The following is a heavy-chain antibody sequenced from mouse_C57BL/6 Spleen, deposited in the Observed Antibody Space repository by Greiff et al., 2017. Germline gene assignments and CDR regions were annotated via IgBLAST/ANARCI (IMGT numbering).Heavy chain of an antibody. CDR2: IRNKANGYTT. D-gene: IGHD4-1*01. V-gene: IGHV7-3*01. CDR1: GFTFTDYY. J-gene: IGHJ3*01. Sequence: EVKLEESGGGLVQPGGSLSLSCAASGFTFTDYYMSWVRQPPGKALEWLGFIRNKANGYTTEYSASVKGRFTISRDNSQSILYLQMNALRAEDSATYYCARSAPGAWFAYWGQGTLVTVSA. CDR3: ARSAPGAWFAY.